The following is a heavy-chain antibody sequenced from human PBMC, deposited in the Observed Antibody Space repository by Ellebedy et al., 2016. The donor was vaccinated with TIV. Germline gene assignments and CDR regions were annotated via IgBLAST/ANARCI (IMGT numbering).Heavy chain of an antibody. D-gene: IGHD3-10*01. CDR1: GYTFTSSA. CDR2: IIPTFATP. V-gene: IGHV1-69*13. Sequence: AASVKVSCKASGYTFTSSAMNWVRQAPGQGLEWMGMIIPTFATPTYAQNLQGRVTITADESTSTAYMELSSLRSEDTAFYYCATGGRGDPGVRGVTTLDYWGQGTLVTVSS. CDR3: ATGGRGDPGVRGVTTLDY. J-gene: IGHJ4*02.